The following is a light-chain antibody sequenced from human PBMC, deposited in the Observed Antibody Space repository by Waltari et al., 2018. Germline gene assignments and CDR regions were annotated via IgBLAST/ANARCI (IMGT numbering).Light chain of an antibody. Sequence: DIQMTQSPSSLSASVGDKVTITCRASQNIRIYLNWYQQKPGKAPRLLIYAESSLQSEVPSRFSGSGSGTDFTLTISRLQPEDFATYYCQQSYSSPRHTFGQGTKVEIK. CDR1: QNIRIY. V-gene: IGKV1-39*01. CDR2: AES. J-gene: IGKJ2*01. CDR3: QQSYSSPRHT.